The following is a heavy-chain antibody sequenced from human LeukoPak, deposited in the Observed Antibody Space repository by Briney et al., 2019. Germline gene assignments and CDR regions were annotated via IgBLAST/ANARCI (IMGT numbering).Heavy chain of an antibody. Sequence: PGGSLRLSCEASGFTFEDYDMSWVRQAPGKRLEWVSGINWNGGSTSYADSLKGRLTISRDNAKNSLYLQMNSLRAEDTALYYCARNSVSSGWPSYYFDNWGQGTLVTVSS. CDR1: GFTFEDYD. CDR3: ARNSVSSGWPSYYFDN. J-gene: IGHJ4*02. CDR2: INWNGGST. D-gene: IGHD6-19*01. V-gene: IGHV3-20*04.